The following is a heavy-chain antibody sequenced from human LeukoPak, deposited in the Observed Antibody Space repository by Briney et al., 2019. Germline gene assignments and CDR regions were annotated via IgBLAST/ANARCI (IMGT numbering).Heavy chain of an antibody. CDR2: IYYSGST. J-gene: IGHJ5*02. Sequence: SETLSLTCTVSGGSISSSSYYWGWIRQPPGKGLEWIGSIYYSGSTYYNPSLNSRVTISVDTSKNQFSLKLSSVTAADTAVYYCARHRVIAAAGNHWFDPWGQGTLVTVSS. CDR1: GGSISSSSYY. D-gene: IGHD6-13*01. V-gene: IGHV4-39*01. CDR3: ARHRVIAAAGNHWFDP.